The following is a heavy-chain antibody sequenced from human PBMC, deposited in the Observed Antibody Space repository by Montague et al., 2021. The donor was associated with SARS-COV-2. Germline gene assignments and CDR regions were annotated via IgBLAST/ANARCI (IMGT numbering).Heavy chain of an antibody. D-gene: IGHD5-18*01. Sequence: SETLSLTCTVSAGSISSNYFNWTRHPPPQGLGLVWNVYLYYSTDTYYNPSLKSRVTISVDTSKNQFTLSLISVTAADTAVYYCARGGGYSSSAFDFWGQGTMVTVSS. V-gene: IGHV4-59*12. CDR3: ARGGGYSSSAFDF. CDR2: LYYSTDT. CDR1: AGSISSNY. J-gene: IGHJ4*02.